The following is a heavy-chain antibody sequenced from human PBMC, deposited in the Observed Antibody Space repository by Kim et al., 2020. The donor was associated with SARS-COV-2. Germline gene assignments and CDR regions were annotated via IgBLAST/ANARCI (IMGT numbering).Heavy chain of an antibody. J-gene: IGHJ4*02. CDR3: ARDRTVFDY. Sequence: GGSLRLSCAVSGLTFSTTDMHWVRQAPGKGLEWIAYISRSGSAIVYAESVKGRFTISRDEAKNSIFLQMNSLRDEDTAVYYCARDRTVFDYWGQGTLVTVSS. CDR1: GLTFSTTD. V-gene: IGHV3-48*02. CDR2: ISRSGSAI. D-gene: IGHD1-1*01.